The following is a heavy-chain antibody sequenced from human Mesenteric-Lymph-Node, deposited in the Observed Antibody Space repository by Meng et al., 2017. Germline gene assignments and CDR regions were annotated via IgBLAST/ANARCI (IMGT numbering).Heavy chain of an antibody. Sequence: GGSLRLSCAASGFTFSNAWMSWVRQAPGKGLEWVSGISASGGNTFYADSVKGRFTISRDNSKNTLYLQMNSLRAEDTAQYYWAKDLRWLYYWGQGTLVTVSS. D-gene: IGHD3-22*01. V-gene: IGHV3-23*01. J-gene: IGHJ4*02. CDR3: AKDLRWLYY. CDR2: ISASGGNT. CDR1: GFTFSNAW.